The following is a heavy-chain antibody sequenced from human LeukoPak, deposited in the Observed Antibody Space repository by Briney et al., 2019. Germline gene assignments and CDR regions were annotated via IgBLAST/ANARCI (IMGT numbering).Heavy chain of an antibody. CDR1: GFTFSSYW. V-gene: IGHV3-48*04. J-gene: IGHJ3*02. CDR2: ISSSGSTI. Sequence: GGSLRLSCAVSGFTFSSYWMHWVRQAPGKGLEWVSYISSSGSTIYYADSVKGRFTISRDNAKNSLYLQMNSLRAEDTAVYYCASTQDGDAFDIWGQGTMVTVSS. CDR3: ASTQDGDAFDI. D-gene: IGHD2-15*01.